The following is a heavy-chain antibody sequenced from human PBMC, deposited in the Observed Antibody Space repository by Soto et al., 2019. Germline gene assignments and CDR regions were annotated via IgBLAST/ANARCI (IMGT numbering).Heavy chain of an antibody. J-gene: IGHJ4*02. D-gene: IGHD5-18*01. Sequence: QVQLVESGGGVVQPGRSLRLSCAASGFTFSSYAMHWVRQAPGKGLEWVAVISYDGSNKYYADSVKGRFTISRDNSKNTLYLQMNSLRAEDTAVYYCARPALGYSYGSQLYWGQGTLVTVSS. CDR1: GFTFSSYA. CDR3: ARPALGYSYGSQLY. CDR2: ISYDGSNK. V-gene: IGHV3-30-3*01.